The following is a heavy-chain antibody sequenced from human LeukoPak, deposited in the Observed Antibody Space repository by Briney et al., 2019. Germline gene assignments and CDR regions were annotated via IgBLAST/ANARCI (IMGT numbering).Heavy chain of an antibody. D-gene: IGHD2-15*01. V-gene: IGHV3-48*03. Sequence: GGSLRLSCAASGFTFRSYEMNWVRQAPGKGLEWVSYIRSNGSNIYHADSVKGRFTISRDNAKNTLDLQMNSLSAEDKAVYYCATLILYGCCSGGSCSGEDYWGEGTRVTVSS. CDR2: IRSNGSNI. CDR1: GFTFRSYE. J-gene: IGHJ4*02. CDR3: ATLILYGCCSGGSCSGEDY.